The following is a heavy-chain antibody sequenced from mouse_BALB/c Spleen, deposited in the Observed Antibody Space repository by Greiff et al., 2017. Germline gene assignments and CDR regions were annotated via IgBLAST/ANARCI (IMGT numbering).Heavy chain of an antibody. CDR1: GYTFSSYW. Sequence: VKLQQSGAELMKPGASVKISCKATGYTFSSYWIEWVKQRPGHGLEWIGEILPGSGSTNYNEKFKGKATFTADTSSNTAYMQLSSLTSEDSAVYYCARNGKKFAYWGQGTLVTVSA. J-gene: IGHJ3*01. CDR3: ARNGKKFAY. V-gene: IGHV1-9*01. D-gene: IGHD2-1*01. CDR2: ILPGSGST.